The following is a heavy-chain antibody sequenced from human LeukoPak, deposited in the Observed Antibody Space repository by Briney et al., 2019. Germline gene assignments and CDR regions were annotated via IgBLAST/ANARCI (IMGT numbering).Heavy chain of an antibody. CDR3: TRSVSGSYPIVH. CDR2: IYSDGSS. Sequence: GGSLRLSCAASGFTVRTDYMTWVRQAPGKGLEWVSIIYSDGSSYYADSVRGRFSISRDNSKNTVYLQMNSLRAEDTAVYYCTRSVSGSYPIVHWGQGTLVTVSS. V-gene: IGHV3-53*01. CDR1: GFTVRTDY. J-gene: IGHJ4*02. D-gene: IGHD1-26*01.